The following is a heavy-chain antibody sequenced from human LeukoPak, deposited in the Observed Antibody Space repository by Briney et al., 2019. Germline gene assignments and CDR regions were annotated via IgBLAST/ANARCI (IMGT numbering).Heavy chain of an antibody. CDR3: ASSPGYYGSGSYYGWGSFDP. CDR2: IIPILGIA. J-gene: IGHJ5*02. V-gene: IGHV1-69*04. Sequence: ASVKVSCKASGGTFSSYAISWVRQAPGQGLEWVGRIIPILGIANYAQKFQGRVTITADKSTSTAYMELSSLRSEDTAVYYCASSPGYYGSGSYYGWGSFDPWGQGTLVTVSS. D-gene: IGHD3-10*01. CDR1: GGTFSSYA.